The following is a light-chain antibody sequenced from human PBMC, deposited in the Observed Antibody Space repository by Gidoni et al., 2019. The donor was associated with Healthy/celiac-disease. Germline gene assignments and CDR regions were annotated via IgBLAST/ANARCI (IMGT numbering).Light chain of an antibody. CDR2: DAS. CDR3: QQRSNWPT. Sequence: ELVLTQSPATLSLSPGERATLSCRASQSVSSYLAWYQQKPGQAPRLLFNDASNRATGIPARFSGSGSGTDFTLTINSLEPEDFAVYYCQQRSNWPTFGQGTRLEIK. V-gene: IGKV3-11*01. J-gene: IGKJ5*01. CDR1: QSVSSY.